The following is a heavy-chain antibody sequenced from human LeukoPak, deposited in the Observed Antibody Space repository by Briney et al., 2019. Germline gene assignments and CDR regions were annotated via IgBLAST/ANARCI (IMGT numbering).Heavy chain of an antibody. D-gene: IGHD2/OR15-2a*01. J-gene: IGHJ4*02. CDR1: GFTFSSYW. Sequence: GGSLRLSCAASGFTFSSYWMTWVRQAPGKGLEWVALIWYDGSNKYYADSVKGRLTISRDNSKNTLYLQMNSLRAEDTAVYYCAREGPRGNSQFDYWGQGTLVTVSS. V-gene: IGHV3-33*08. CDR3: AREGPRGNSQFDY. CDR2: IWYDGSNK.